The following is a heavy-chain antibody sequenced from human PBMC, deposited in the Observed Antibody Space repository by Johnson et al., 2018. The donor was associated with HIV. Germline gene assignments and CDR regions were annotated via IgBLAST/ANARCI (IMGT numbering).Heavy chain of an antibody. CDR2: IGTAGDT. V-gene: IGHV3-13*01. CDR3: ARGISGNSDAFDI. CDR1: RFTFSKYD. D-gene: IGHD4-23*01. J-gene: IGHJ3*02. Sequence: VQLVESGGGLVQPGGSLRLSCAASRFTFSKYDMHWVRQITGKGLEWVSAIGTAGDTLYAGYVKGRFTISRENPKTSLYFHMNSLRAGDTAVYYCARGISGNSDAFDIWDQVTMVTVSS.